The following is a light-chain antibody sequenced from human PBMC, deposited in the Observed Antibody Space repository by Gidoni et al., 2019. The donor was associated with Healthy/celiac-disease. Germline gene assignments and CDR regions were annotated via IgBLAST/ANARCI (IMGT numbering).Light chain of an antibody. Sequence: EIVLTQSPGTLSLSPGERATLSCRASQSVSSSYLAWYQQKPGQAPRLLIYGASSRATGIPDRFSGSGSGTDFTLTISRLEPEDFAVYYCQQPFXQXTKVEIK. J-gene: IGKJ1*01. CDR1: QSVSSSY. CDR2: GAS. V-gene: IGKV3-20*01. CDR3: QQP.